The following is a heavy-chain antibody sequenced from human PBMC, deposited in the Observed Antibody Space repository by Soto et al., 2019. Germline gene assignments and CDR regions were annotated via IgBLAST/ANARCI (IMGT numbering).Heavy chain of an antibody. J-gene: IGHJ6*03. Sequence: EVQLVESGGGLVQPGGSLRLSCAASGFTFSNYWMHWVRQAPGKGLVWVSRIKYDESATNYADSVKGRFTISRDNAKDTVYLQMNGLRVDDTAVYYCVRGARNYYYVDVWGKETTVTVSS. V-gene: IGHV3-74*01. CDR3: VRGARNYYYVDV. CDR1: GFTFSNYW. CDR2: IKYDESAT.